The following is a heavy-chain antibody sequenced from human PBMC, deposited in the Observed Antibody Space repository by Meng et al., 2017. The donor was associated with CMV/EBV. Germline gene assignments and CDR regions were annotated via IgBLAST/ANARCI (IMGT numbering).Heavy chain of an antibody. J-gene: IGHJ6*02. CDR1: GFTFSSYG. V-gene: IGHV3-33*06. CDR2: IWYDGSNK. Sequence: GGSLRLSCAASGFTFSSYGMHWVRQAPGKGLEWVAVIWYDGSNKYYADSVKGRFTISRDNSKNTLYLQMNSLRAEDTAVYYCAKGMEEEYQLLSYYYYYGMDVWGQGTTVTVSS. D-gene: IGHD2-2*01. CDR3: AKGMEEEYQLLSYYYYYGMDV.